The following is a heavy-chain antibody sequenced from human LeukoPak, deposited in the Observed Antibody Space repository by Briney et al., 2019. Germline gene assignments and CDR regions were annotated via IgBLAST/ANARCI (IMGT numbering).Heavy chain of an antibody. V-gene: IGHV1-46*01. D-gene: IGHD3-10*01. CDR1: GYTFTGYY. CDR2: INPSGGST. Sequence: ASVKVSCKAFGYTFTGYYMHWVRQAPGQGLEWMGIINPSGGSTSYAQKFQGRVTMTRDTSTSTVYMELSSLRSEDTAVYYCARGTDLITMVRGVIEGGPDYWGQGTLVTVSS. CDR3: ARGTDLITMVRGVIEGGPDY. J-gene: IGHJ4*02.